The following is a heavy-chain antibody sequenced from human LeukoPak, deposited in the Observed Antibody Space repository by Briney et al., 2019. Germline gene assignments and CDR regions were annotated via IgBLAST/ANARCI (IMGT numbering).Heavy chain of an antibody. CDR1: GYTFTSYG. Sequence: ASVKVSCKASGYTFTSYGISWVRQAPGQGLEWMGWISAYNGNTNYAQKLQGRVTMTTDTSTSTACMELRSLRSDDTAVYYCARDSSSWERRGEFGYWGQGTLVTVSS. D-gene: IGHD6-13*01. CDR2: ISAYNGNT. CDR3: ARDSSSWERRGEFGY. V-gene: IGHV1-18*01. J-gene: IGHJ4*02.